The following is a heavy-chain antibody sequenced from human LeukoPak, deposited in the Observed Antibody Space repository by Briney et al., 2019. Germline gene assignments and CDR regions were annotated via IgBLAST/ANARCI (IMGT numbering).Heavy chain of an antibody. Sequence: GSLKLSCAASGFTFSSYSLSWVRQAPGEGLEWVSVISGGGDSTYYADSVKGRFTISRDNSKNTLYLQMNSLRGEDTAVYFCAKDVGPNWFDPRGQGILVTVSS. J-gene: IGHJ5*02. CDR1: GFTFSSYS. D-gene: IGHD1-26*01. CDR3: AKDVGPNWFDP. CDR2: ISGGGDST. V-gene: IGHV3-23*01.